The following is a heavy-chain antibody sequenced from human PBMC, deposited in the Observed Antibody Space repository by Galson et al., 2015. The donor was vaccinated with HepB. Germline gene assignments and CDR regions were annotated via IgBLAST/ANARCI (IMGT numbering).Heavy chain of an antibody. J-gene: IGHJ6*02. Sequence: SLRLSCAASGFTFNTYWMTWVRQAPGKGLEWMANIKQDGSDKYYVDSVKGRFTISRDNAKNSLYLQMNSLRGEDTAVYYCARVGRTHYGMDVWGQGTTVTVSS. V-gene: IGHV3-7*01. CDR3: ARVGRTHYGMDV. D-gene: IGHD3-10*01. CDR2: IKQDGSDK. CDR1: GFTFNTYW.